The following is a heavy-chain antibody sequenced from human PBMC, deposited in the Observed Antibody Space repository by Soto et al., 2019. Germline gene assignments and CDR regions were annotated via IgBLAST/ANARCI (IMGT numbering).Heavy chain of an antibody. D-gene: IGHD2-2*01. CDR3: ARGGARVVPAATYYYGMDV. Sequence: ASVKVSCKASGYTFTSYGISWVRQAPGQGLEWMGWISAYNGNTNYAQKLQGRVTMTTDTSTSTAYMELRSLRSDDTAVYYCARGGARVVPAATYYYGMDVWCPGTTVTVSS. J-gene: IGHJ6*02. V-gene: IGHV1-18*04. CDR2: ISAYNGNT. CDR1: GYTFTSYG.